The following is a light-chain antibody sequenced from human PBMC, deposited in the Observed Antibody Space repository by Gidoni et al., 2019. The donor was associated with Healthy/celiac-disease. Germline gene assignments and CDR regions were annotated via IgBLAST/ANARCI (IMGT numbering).Light chain of an antibody. CDR2: GNS. CDR1: RSNIGAGYD. J-gene: IGLJ1*01. Sequence: SVLTQPPSVSGAPGQRVTISCTGSRSNIGAGYDVNWYQQLPGTAPKFLIYGNSNRPSGVPDRFSGSKSGTSASLAITGLQAEDEADYYCQSYDSSLSRVFGTGTKVTVL. V-gene: IGLV1-40*01. CDR3: QSYDSSLSRV.